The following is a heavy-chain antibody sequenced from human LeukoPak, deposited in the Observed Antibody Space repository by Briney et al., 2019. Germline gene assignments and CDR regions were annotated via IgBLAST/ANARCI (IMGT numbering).Heavy chain of an antibody. D-gene: IGHD3-10*01. J-gene: IGHJ5*02. Sequence: PSETLSLTCAVSGGSISRSYWWTWVRQPPGKGLEWIGEIYHSGSTNYSPSLNSRVTISVDKSKNQLSLELSSMTAADTAVYYCARVITMVRERWFDPWGQGILVTVSS. V-gene: IGHV4-4*02. CDR3: ARVITMVRERWFDP. CDR2: IYHSGST. CDR1: GGSISRSYW.